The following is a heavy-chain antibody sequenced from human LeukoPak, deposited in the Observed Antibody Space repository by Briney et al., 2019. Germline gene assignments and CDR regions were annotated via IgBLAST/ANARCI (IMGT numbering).Heavy chain of an antibody. V-gene: IGHV3-30-3*01. CDR3: AREYSNYGMDV. CDR2: ISYDGSNK. D-gene: IGHD6-13*01. J-gene: IGHJ6*02. Sequence: GGSLRLSYAASGFTFSSYAMHWVRQAPGKGLEWVAFISYDGSNKYYADPVKGRFTIPRDNSKNTLYLQMNSLRAEDTAVYYCAREYSNYGMDVWGQGTTVTVSS. CDR1: GFTFSSYA.